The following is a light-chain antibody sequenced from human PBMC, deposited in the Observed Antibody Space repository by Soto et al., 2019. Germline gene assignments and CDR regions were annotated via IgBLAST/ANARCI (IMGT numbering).Light chain of an antibody. J-gene: IGLJ1*01. CDR1: SGDIGSYNR. V-gene: IGLV2-14*01. CDR3: ISYTVSRSYV. Sequence: QSVLTQPASVSGSPGQSITISCTGTSGDIGSYNRVSWYQQHPGKAPKLIIYEVTDRPSGVSNRFSGSKSGNTASLTISGLQAEDEADYYCISYTVSRSYVFGSGTKVTVL. CDR2: EVT.